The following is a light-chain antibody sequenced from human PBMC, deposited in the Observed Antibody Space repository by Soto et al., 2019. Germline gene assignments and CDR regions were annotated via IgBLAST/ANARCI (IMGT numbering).Light chain of an antibody. Sequence: DGQLPQYPSFLSASVGDRVTITCRAIQGLGSYLAWYQQKPGRAPKLLIYKASTLKSGVPSRFSGSGSGTEFTLTISSLQPDDFATYYCQHYNSYSEAFGQRTKVDIK. CDR3: QHYNSYSEA. CDR2: KAS. CDR1: QGLGSY. V-gene: IGKV1-5*03. J-gene: IGKJ1*01.